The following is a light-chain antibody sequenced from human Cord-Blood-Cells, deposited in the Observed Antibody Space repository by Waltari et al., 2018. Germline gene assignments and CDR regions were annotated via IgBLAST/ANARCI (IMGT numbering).Light chain of an antibody. CDR2: AAS. V-gene: IGKV1-39*01. CDR1: QSISSY. Sequence: DIQMTQSPSSLSASVGDRVTITCRASQSISSYLNWYQQNPGKAPKLLIYAASSLQSGVPSRFGGSGSGTDFTLTISSLQPEDFATYYCQQSYSTPFGGGTKVEIK. J-gene: IGKJ4*01. CDR3: QQSYSTP.